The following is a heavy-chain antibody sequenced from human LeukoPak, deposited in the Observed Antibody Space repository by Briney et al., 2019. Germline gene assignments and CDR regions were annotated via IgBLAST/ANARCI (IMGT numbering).Heavy chain of an antibody. Sequence: GRSLRLSCAASGFTFSSYGMHWVRQAPGKGLEWVAVISYDGSNKYYADSVKGRFTISRDNSKNTLYLQMNSLRAEDTAVYYCAKDPDYYDSSSFDYWGQGTLVTVSS. D-gene: IGHD3-22*01. CDR2: ISYDGSNK. CDR1: GFTFSSYG. CDR3: AKDPDYYDSSSFDY. J-gene: IGHJ4*02. V-gene: IGHV3-30*18.